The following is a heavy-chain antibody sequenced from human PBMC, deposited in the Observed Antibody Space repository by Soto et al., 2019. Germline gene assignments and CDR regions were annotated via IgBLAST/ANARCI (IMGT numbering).Heavy chain of an antibody. V-gene: IGHV1-8*01. J-gene: IGHJ4*02. CDR2: MNPNSGNT. D-gene: IGHD3-9*01. CDR3: ARGLGDILTGYYDVSLTTNDY. CDR1: GYTFTSYD. Sequence: ASVKVSCKASGYTFTSYDINWVRQATGQGLEWMGWMNPNSGNTGYAQKFQGRVTMTRNTSISTAYMELSSLRSEDTAVYYCARGLGDILTGYYDVSLTTNDYWGKGTLVTVST.